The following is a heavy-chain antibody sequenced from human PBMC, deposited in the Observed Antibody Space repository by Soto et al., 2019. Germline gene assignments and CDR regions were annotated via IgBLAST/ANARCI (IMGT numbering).Heavy chain of an antibody. CDR1: GFTFTRYS. CDR3: ARESEDLTSNFDY. Sequence: PWGSLRLSCAASGFTFTRYSINWCRHSPFKGLEWVSSISSTTNYIYYGDSMKGRFTISRDNAKNSLYLEMNSLRAEDTAVYYCARESEDLTSNFDYWGQGTLVTVSS. J-gene: IGHJ4*02. CDR2: ISSTTNYI. V-gene: IGHV3-21*06.